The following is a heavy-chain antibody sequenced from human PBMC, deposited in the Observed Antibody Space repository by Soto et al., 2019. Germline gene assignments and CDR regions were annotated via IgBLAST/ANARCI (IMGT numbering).Heavy chain of an antibody. J-gene: IGHJ6*03. V-gene: IGHV1-3*01. Sequence: ASVKVSCKASGYTFTSYAMHWVRQAPGQRLEWMGWINAGNGNTKYSQKFQGRVTITRDTSASTAYMELSSLRSEDTAVYYCARVVTVTNRDYYYYMDVWGKGTTVTVSS. CDR1: GYTFTSYA. D-gene: IGHD4-17*01. CDR3: ARVVTVTNRDYYYYMDV. CDR2: INAGNGNT.